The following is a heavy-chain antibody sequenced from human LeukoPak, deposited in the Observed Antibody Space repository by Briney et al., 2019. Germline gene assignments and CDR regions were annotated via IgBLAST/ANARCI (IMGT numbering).Heavy chain of an antibody. D-gene: IGHD5-12*01. Sequence: GGSLRLSCAASGFTFSNYAMHWVRQAPGKGLEWVAIISYDGSNKDYADSVKGRLTISRDNSKNTLYLQMHSLRLEDTAVYYCARGDSGYDSGYYSDYWGQGTLVTVSS. V-gene: IGHV3-30*04. CDR1: GFTFSNYA. J-gene: IGHJ4*02. CDR3: ARGDSGYDSGYYSDY. CDR2: ISYDGSNK.